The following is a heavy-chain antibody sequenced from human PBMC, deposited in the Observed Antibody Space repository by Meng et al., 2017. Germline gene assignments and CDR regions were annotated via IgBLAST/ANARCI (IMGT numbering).Heavy chain of an antibody. CDR2: IKSNTDGGTA. Sequence: VYLVVSGGGFVKAGGSLGLSCAASGFYFNNAWMSWVRQAPGKGLEWVGRIKSNTDGGTAEYAAPVTGRFTISRDDSKSTLYLQMSGLRIDDTGVYYCTWDDKAVSDYWGQGTLVTVSS. J-gene: IGHJ4*02. D-gene: IGHD1-26*01. CDR3: TWDDKAVSDY. CDR1: GFYFNNAW. V-gene: IGHV3-15*01.